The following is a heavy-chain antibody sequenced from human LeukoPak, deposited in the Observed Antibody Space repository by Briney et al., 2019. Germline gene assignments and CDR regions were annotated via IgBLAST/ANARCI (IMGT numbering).Heavy chain of an antibody. J-gene: IGHJ4*02. CDR3: ARGWAGTTPSDY. Sequence: GESLKLSCECSGYTFTKYLIAWVRQMPGKGLEWMGVIFAGDSDTRYSPSCQGQVTISADKSITTAYLQWSSLMASDPAMYYCARGWAGTTPSDYWGQGTLVTVSS. CDR2: IFAGDSDT. CDR1: GYTFTKYL. V-gene: IGHV5-51*01. D-gene: IGHD1-7*01.